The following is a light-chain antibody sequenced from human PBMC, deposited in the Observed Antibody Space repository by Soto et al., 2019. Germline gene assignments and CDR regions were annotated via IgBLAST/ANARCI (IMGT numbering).Light chain of an antibody. Sequence: QSVLTQPPSASGSPGQSVTISCTGTSSDVGGYNYVSWYQQHPGKAPKLMIYEVSKRPSGVPDRFSGSKSGNTASLTVSGLXAXDEADYYCSSYAGSSYVFGTGTKVTVL. J-gene: IGLJ1*01. V-gene: IGLV2-8*01. CDR2: EVS. CDR1: SSDVGGYNY. CDR3: SSYAGSSYV.